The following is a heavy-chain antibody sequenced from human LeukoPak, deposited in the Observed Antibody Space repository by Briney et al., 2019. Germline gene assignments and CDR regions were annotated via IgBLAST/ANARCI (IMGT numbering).Heavy chain of an antibody. D-gene: IGHD3-16*01. CDR3: AKDLGATRSLDY. Sequence: GRSLRLSCAASGFTFSSYGMHWVRQAPGKGLEWVAVISYDGSNKYYADSVKGRFTISRDNSKNTLYLQMNSLRAEDTAVYYCAKDLGATRSLDYWGQGTLVTVSS. J-gene: IGHJ4*02. CDR1: GFTFSSYG. V-gene: IGHV3-30*18. CDR2: ISYDGSNK.